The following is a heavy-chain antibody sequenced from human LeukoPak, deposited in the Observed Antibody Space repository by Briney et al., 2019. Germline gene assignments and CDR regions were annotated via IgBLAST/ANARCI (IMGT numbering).Heavy chain of an antibody. J-gene: IGHJ4*02. CDR1: GGSISSGGYS. V-gene: IGHV4-30-2*01. CDR2: IYHSGST. Sequence: SQTLSLTCAVSGGSISSGGYSWSWIRQPPGKGLEWIGYIYHSGSTYYNPSLKSRVTISVDRSKNQFSLKLSSVTAADTAVYYCARDSRLYGDYAKPFLEPDYWGQGTLVTVSP. D-gene: IGHD4-17*01. CDR3: ARDSRLYGDYAKPFLEPDY.